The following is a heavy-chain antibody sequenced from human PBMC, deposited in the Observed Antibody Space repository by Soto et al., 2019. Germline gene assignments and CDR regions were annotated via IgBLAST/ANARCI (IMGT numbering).Heavy chain of an antibody. V-gene: IGHV1-46*03. J-gene: IGHJ4*02. CDR1: GYTFTSYY. CDR3: ARDLRIGTTVTSGDY. Sequence: ASVKVSCKASGYTFTSYYMHWVRQAPGQGLEWMGIINPSGGSTSYAQKFQGRVTMTRDTSTSTVYMELSSLRSEDTAVYYCARDLRIGTTVTSGDYWGQGTLVTVSS. D-gene: IGHD4-4*01. CDR2: INPSGGST.